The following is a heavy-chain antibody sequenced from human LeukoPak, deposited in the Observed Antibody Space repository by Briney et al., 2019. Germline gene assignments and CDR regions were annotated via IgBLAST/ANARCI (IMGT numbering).Heavy chain of an antibody. CDR2: IKQDGSEK. Sequence: GGSLRLSCAASGFTFSDYYMSWIRQAPGKGLEWVANIKQDGSEKYYVDSVKGRFTISRDNAKNSLYLQMNSLRAEDTAVYYCARDISSSWYRDYFDYWGQGTLVTVSS. CDR3: ARDISSSWYRDYFDY. CDR1: GFTFSDYY. J-gene: IGHJ4*02. D-gene: IGHD6-13*01. V-gene: IGHV3-7*01.